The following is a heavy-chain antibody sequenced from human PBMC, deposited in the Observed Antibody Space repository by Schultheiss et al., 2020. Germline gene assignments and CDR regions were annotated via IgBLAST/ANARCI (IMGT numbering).Heavy chain of an antibody. D-gene: IGHD3-22*01. CDR2: IWYDGSNK. V-gene: IGHV3-33*08. J-gene: IGHJ1*01. Sequence: GGSLRLSCTASGFKFGTYGMHWVRQAPGKGLEWVAVIWYDGSNKYYADSVKGRFTISRDNSKNTLYLQMNSLRAEDTAVYYCARGAAQITMIEGGYFQHWGQGTLVTVSS. CDR3: ARGAAQITMIEGGYFQH. CDR1: GFKFGTYG.